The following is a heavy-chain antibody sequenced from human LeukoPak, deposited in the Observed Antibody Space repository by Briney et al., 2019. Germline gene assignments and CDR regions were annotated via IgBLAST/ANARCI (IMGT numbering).Heavy chain of an antibody. D-gene: IGHD3-22*01. CDR2: MNPNSGNT. Sequence: GASVKVSCKASGYTFTSYDINWVRQATGQGLEWMGWMNPNSGNTGYAQKFQGRVTMTRNTSISTAYMELSSLRSEDTAVYYCARVSLSSDYYDSGQWGQGTLVTVSS. CDR3: ARVSLSSDYYDSGQ. J-gene: IGHJ4*02. CDR1: GYTFTSYD. V-gene: IGHV1-8*01.